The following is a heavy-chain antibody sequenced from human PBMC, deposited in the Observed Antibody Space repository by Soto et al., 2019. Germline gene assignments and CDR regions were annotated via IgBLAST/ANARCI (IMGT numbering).Heavy chain of an antibody. CDR2: ISSDRTTT. D-gene: IGHD2-21*01. J-gene: IGHJ4*02. Sequence: GGSLRLSYAASGVTFVYFWMRWVRQAPGKGLVWVSRISSDRTTTFYTDSVKGRFTVSRDNAKNSLYLQMNSLRAEDTAVYYCARSIRGEFDYWGQGTLVTVSS. CDR1: GVTFVYFW. V-gene: IGHV3-74*01. CDR3: ARSIRGEFDY.